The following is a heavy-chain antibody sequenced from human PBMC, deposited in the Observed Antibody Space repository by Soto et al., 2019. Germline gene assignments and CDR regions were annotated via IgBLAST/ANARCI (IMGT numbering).Heavy chain of an antibody. D-gene: IGHD3-22*01. V-gene: IGHV3-21*01. CDR3: ARVTWAVTGRLRRSYDSSGYFSH. J-gene: IGHJ4*02. CDR1: GFTCSSYS. Sequence: GGSLRLSCAASGFTCSSYSMNWVRQAPGKGLEWVSSISSSSSYIYYADSVKGRFTISRDNAKNSLYPQMNSLRAEDTAVYYCARVTWAVTGRLRRSYDSSGYFSHWGQGTLVTVSS. CDR2: ISSSSSYI.